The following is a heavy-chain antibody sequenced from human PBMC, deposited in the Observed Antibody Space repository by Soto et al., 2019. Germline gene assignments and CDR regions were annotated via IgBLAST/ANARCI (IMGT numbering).Heavy chain of an antibody. V-gene: IGHV3-48*01. Sequence: GGSLRLSCAASGFTFSSYSMNWVRQAPGKGLEWVSYISSSSSTIYYADSVKGRFTISRDNAKNSLYLQMNSLRAEDTAVYYCARDYPRGPGGFDIWGQGTMVTVSS. CDR3: ARDYPRGPGGFDI. D-gene: IGHD2-15*01. CDR2: ISSSSSTI. J-gene: IGHJ3*02. CDR1: GFTFSSYS.